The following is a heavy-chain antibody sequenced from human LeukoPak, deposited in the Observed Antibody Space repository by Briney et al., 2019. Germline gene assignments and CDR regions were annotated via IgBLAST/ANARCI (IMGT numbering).Heavy chain of an antibody. V-gene: IGHV3-23*01. CDR2: ISGSSGHT. Sequence: GGSLRLSCAASGLAFSSYAMSWVRQAPEKGLEWVSAISGSSGHTYYADSVKGRSTISRDNSKNTLYLQMNSLRAEDTAVYYCAKVGFSEMEWLLYSDHWGQGTLVTVSS. J-gene: IGHJ4*02. D-gene: IGHD3-3*01. CDR1: GLAFSSYA. CDR3: AKVGFSEMEWLLYSDH.